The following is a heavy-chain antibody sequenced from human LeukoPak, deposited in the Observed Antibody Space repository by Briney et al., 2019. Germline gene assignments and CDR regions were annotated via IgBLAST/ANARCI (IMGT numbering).Heavy chain of an antibody. Sequence: GRSLRLSCAASGFSFSSYGMHWVRQAPGKGLEWVAVISYDGSNKYYADSVKGRFTISRDNSKNTLYLQMNSLRAEDTAVYYCAKPKYSNYFAEYFQHWGQGTLVTVSS. J-gene: IGHJ1*01. CDR1: GFSFSSYG. V-gene: IGHV3-30*18. CDR3: AKPKYSNYFAEYFQH. D-gene: IGHD4-11*01. CDR2: ISYDGSNK.